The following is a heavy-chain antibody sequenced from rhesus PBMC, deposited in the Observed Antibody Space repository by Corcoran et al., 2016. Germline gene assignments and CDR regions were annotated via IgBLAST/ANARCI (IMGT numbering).Heavy chain of an antibody. Sequence: QLQLQESGPGLVKPSETLSLTCAVSGGSIRHTWWSWIRQSRGKELEWIGRISGAVGSPRFNLPLEMRVTISADTSKSQLSLMLKSVTATDAAIYYCASRGPDKDRFDVWGPGVLVTVSS. CDR1: GGSIRHTW. J-gene: IGHJ5-1*01. D-gene: IGHD3-34*01. V-gene: IGHV4-173*01. CDR2: ISGAVGSP. CDR3: ASRGPDKDRFDV.